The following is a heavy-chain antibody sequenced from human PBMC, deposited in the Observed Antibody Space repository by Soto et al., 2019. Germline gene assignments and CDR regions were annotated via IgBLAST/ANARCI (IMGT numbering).Heavy chain of an antibody. CDR2: IYYSGST. Sequence: PSETLSLTCTVSGGSISSYYWSWIRQPPGKGLEWIGYIYYSGSTNYNPSLKSRVTISVDTSKNQFSLKLSSMTAADTAVYYCARAQTYYDYVWGSYRPTLYFDYWGQGTLVTVSS. CDR1: GGSISSYY. D-gene: IGHD3-16*02. V-gene: IGHV4-59*08. CDR3: ARAQTYYDYVWGSYRPTLYFDY. J-gene: IGHJ4*02.